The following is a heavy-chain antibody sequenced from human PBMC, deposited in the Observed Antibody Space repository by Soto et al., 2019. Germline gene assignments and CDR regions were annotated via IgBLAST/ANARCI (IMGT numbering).Heavy chain of an antibody. CDR1: GFTFSTSA. V-gene: IGHV3-23*01. Sequence: PGGSLRLSCAAAGFTFSTSAMSWVRQAPGKGLEWVSTVSAAGSSTYYANSVKGRFTISRDNSKNTLYLQMSSLGAEDTAMYYCAKDISNAWTREWFDPWGQGPLVTVSS. J-gene: IGHJ5*02. D-gene: IGHD1-1*01. CDR2: VSAAGSST. CDR3: AKDISNAWTREWFDP.